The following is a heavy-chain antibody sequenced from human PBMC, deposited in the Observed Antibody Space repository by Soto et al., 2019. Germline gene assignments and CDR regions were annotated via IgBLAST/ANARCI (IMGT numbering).Heavy chain of an antibody. V-gene: IGHV3-66*01. CDR2: IFSNGGT. J-gene: IGHJ4*02. D-gene: IGHD3-10*01. CDR1: EFTVRSRD. CDR3: VRDDGASPYGF. Sequence: GGSLRLSCTASEFTVRSRDMSWVRQAPGKGLEWVSVIFSNGGTSYADSVKGRFAISRDNSKNTLYLQMSSLRAEDTAVYYCVRDDGASPYGFWGQGTLVTVSS.